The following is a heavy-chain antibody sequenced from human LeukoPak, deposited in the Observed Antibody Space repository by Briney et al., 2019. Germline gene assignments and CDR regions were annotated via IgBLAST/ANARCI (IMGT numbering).Heavy chain of an antibody. Sequence: SETLSLTCTVSGDSISRSSSYWGWICQPPGKGLEWIGSIYYSGNTYYNPSLKSRVNISVDTSKNQVSLKLSSVTAADTAVYYCARRRTVSTTGRFDPWGQGILVTVSS. CDR1: GDSISRSSSY. D-gene: IGHD5/OR15-5a*01. CDR3: ARRRTVSTTGRFDP. J-gene: IGHJ5*02. CDR2: IYYSGNT. V-gene: IGHV4-39*01.